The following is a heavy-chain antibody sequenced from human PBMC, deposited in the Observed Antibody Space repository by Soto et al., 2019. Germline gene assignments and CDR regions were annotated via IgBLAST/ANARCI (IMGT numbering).Heavy chain of an antibody. Sequence: QVQLVQSGAEVKKPGSSVKVSCKASGGTFNNYPITWVRQAPGEGLEWMGGSIPIFGTANYAQKFQGRVTKSTNEATSTDYMEPRTLSSEETAVYYCARGRGYSDDALYYYSNLDVWGQGNTVTLS. CDR3: ARGRGYSDDALYYYSNLDV. CDR2: SIPIFGTA. D-gene: IGHD5-18*01. V-gene: IGHV1-69*01. J-gene: IGHJ6*02. CDR1: GGTFNNYP.